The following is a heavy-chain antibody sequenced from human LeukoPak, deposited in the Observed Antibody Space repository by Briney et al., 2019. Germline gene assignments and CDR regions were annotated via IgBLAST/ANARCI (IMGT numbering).Heavy chain of an antibody. CDR2: IKQDGSEK. V-gene: IGHV3-7*03. D-gene: IGHD6-13*01. CDR1: GFTFSSYW. CDR3: ARDRSSSWGDYYYGMDV. J-gene: IGHJ6*04. Sequence: HPGGSPRLSCAASGFTFSSYWMSWVRQAPGKGLEWVANIKQDGSEKYYVDSVKGRFTISRDNAKNSLYLQMNSLRAEDTAVYYCARDRSSSWGDYYYGMDVWGKGTTVTVSS.